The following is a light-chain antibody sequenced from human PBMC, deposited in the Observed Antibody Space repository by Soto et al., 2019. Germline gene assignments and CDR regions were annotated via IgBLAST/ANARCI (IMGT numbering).Light chain of an antibody. Sequence: QSVLTQSPSASASLGASVKLTCTLSSGHSSYAIAWHQQHPEKGPRYLMKLNSAGSHSKGDGIPDRFSGSSSGAERYLTISSLQSEDEAYYYCQTWGTGIQVFGGGTQLTVL. CDR1: SGHSSYA. CDR3: QTWGTGIQV. CDR2: LNSAGSH. V-gene: IGLV4-69*01. J-gene: IGLJ2*01.